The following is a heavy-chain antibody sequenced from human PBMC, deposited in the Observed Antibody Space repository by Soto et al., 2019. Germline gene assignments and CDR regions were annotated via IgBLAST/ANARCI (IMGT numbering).Heavy chain of an antibody. CDR1: GFTFGDYA. CDR2: IRSKAYGGTT. CDR3: TRDRRYCSGGSCLYYGMDV. Sequence: GGSLRLSCTASGFTFGDYAMSWVRKAPGKGLEWVGFIRSKAYGGTTEYAASVKGRFTISRDDSKSIAYLQMNSLKTEDTAVYYCTRDRRYCSGGSCLYYGMDVWGQGTTVTVSS. V-gene: IGHV3-49*04. D-gene: IGHD2-15*01. J-gene: IGHJ6*02.